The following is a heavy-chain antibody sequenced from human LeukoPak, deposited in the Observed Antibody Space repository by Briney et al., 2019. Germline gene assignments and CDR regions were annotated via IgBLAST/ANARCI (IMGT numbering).Heavy chain of an antibody. V-gene: IGHV3-64D*09. CDR2: ISSYGDNT. CDR1: GFTFSNYA. CDR3: VKEDYRSSSSCFDP. D-gene: IGHD6-6*01. J-gene: IGHJ5*02. Sequence: SGGSLRLSCSASGFTFSNYAMHWVRQAPGKGLEYVSGISSYGDNTYYADSVNGRFTISRDNSKNTLYLQMSSLRAEDTAVYYCVKEDYRSSSSCFDPWGQGTLVTVSS.